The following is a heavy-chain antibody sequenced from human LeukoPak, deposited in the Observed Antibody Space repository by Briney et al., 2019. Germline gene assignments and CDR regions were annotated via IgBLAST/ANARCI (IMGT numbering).Heavy chain of an antibody. Sequence: WASVKVSCKASGGTFSNSAISWVRQAPGQGLEWMGIINPSGGSTSYAQKFQGRVTMTRDMSTSTVYMELSSLRSEDTAVYYCARAGTESKWGLPRADYYYMDVWGKGTTVTVSS. CDR1: GGTFSNSA. D-gene: IGHD7-27*01. CDR3: ARAGTESKWGLPRADYYYMDV. CDR2: INPSGGST. J-gene: IGHJ6*03. V-gene: IGHV1-46*01.